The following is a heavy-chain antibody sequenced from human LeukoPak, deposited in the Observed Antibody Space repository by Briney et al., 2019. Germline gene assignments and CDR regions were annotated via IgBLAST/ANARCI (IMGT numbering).Heavy chain of an antibody. D-gene: IGHD1-1*01. Sequence: GGSLRLSCAASGFSFNGYGMHWVRQAPGKGLEWVAFIRYDGSNEYYADSVKGRFTISRDKSKNSLYLQMNSLRAEATAVHYCARAIDWNDADDAFDIWGQGTMVTVSS. CDR3: ARAIDWNDADDAFDI. CDR1: GFSFNGYG. J-gene: IGHJ3*02. CDR2: IRYDGSNE. V-gene: IGHV3-30*02.